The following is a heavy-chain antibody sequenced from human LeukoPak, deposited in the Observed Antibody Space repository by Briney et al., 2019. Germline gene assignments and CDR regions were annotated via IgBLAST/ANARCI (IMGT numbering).Heavy chain of an antibody. D-gene: IGHD6-19*01. CDR1: GGSISSSSHY. CDR2: IYFSGST. Sequence: SHTLSLPCTVFGGSISSSSHYWGWIRQPPGEGLEWIGSIYFSGSTYYSPSLKSRVTISVDPSTNQFPLKLSSVTAADTAVYFCARHQWLGPFDSWGQGTLGTVSS. CDR3: ARHQWLGPFDS. J-gene: IGHJ4*02. V-gene: IGHV4-39*01.